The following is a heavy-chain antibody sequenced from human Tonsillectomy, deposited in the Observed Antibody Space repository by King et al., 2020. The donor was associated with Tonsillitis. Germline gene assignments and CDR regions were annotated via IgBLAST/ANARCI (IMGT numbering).Heavy chain of an antibody. V-gene: IGHV3-30-3*01. J-gene: IGHJ4*02. Sequence: QLVQSGGGVVQPGRSLRLSCAASGFAFSTYAMHWVRQAPGKGLEWVAVISYDGSNKYYAGSVKGRFTISRDNSKNTLYVQMNSLRAEDTAVYYCARDVLGHCSSTTCYTPLDYWGQGTLVTVSS. D-gene: IGHD2-2*02. CDR3: ARDVLGHCSSTTCYTPLDY. CDR1: GFAFSTYA. CDR2: ISYDGSNK.